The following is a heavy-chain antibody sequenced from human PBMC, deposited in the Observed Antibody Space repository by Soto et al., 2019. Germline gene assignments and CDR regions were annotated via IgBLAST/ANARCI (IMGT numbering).Heavy chain of an antibody. J-gene: IGHJ4*02. CDR3: TRGYRNGQFDY. V-gene: IGHV3-74*01. CDR2: INSDGSST. Sequence: GGSLRLSCAASGFTFSTYWMHWVRQPPGKGLVWVSRINSDGSSTTYADSVKGRFTISRDNAKNTLYLQMNSLRGEDTALYYCTRGYRNGQFDYWGQGALVTVSS. D-gene: IGHD5-18*01. CDR1: GFTFSTYW.